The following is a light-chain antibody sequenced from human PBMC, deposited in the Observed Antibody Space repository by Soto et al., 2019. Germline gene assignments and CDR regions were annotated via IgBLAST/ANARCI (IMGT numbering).Light chain of an antibody. V-gene: IGKV3-20*01. J-gene: IGKJ2*01. CDR2: GAS. CDR3: QQYGSSPLYT. CDR1: QSITNNY. Sequence: EVVLTQSPGTLSLSPGERATLSCRASQSITNNYLAWYQQKPGQAPRLLIYGASTRATGIPDRFSGSGSGTDFALAISRLEPEDFAVYYCQQYGSSPLYTFGQGTRLDIK.